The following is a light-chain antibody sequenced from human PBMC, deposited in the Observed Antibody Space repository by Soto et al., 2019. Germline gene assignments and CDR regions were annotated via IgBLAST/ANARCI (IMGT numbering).Light chain of an antibody. J-gene: IGLJ3*02. CDR2: EVT. V-gene: IGLV2-8*01. CDR3: TSYVGNDIWV. CDR1: SSDVGAYKY. Sequence: QSALTQPPSASGSPGQSVTISCTGTSSDVGAYKYVSWYQPYPGKAPKLMIYEVTKRPSGVPDRFSGSKSGNTASLTVSGLQAEYEADYYCTSYVGNDIWVFGGGTQLTVL.